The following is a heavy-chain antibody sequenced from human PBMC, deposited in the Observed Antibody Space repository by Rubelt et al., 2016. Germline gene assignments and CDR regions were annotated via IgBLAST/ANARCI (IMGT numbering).Heavy chain of an antibody. CDR3: ARANIGDDFDY. J-gene: IGHJ4*02. Sequence: QVQLVQSRAEVKKPGSSVKVSCKASGGTFSSYAISWVRQAPGQGLEWMGRIIPILGIAKYAQKVQGSVTITADKSTSTAYMELSSLRSEDTAVYYCARANIGDDFDYWGQGTLVTVSS. D-gene: IGHD4-17*01. CDR2: IIPILGIA. V-gene: IGHV1-69*09. CDR1: GGTFSSYA.